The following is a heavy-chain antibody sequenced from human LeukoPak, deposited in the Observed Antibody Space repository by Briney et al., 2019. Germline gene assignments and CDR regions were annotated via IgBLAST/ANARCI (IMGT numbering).Heavy chain of an antibody. CDR1: GGSISSYY. V-gene: IGHV4-59*01. CDR3: ARFGVPAAIFDY. J-gene: IGHJ4*02. D-gene: IGHD2-2*01. CDR2: IYYSGST. Sequence: PSETLSLTCTVSGGSISSYYWSWIRQPPGKGLEWIGYIYYSGSTNYNPSLKSRVTISVDTSKNQFSLKLGSVTAADTAVYYCARFGVPAAIFDYWGQGTLVTVS.